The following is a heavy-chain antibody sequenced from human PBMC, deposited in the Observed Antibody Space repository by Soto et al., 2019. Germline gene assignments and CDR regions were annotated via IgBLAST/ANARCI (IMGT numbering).Heavy chain of an antibody. Sequence: EVQLVESGGDLVQPGGSLRLSCAASGFNFRDYNMNWVRQAPGKGLEWVSHITATTGITYYADSVKGRFTISRDNPKNSLSLQINSLRDEDTALYYCVRAACGDCCGYGYWGQGTLVIVSS. CDR2: ITATTGIT. CDR1: GFNFRDYN. D-gene: IGHD5-18*01. J-gene: IGHJ4*02. CDR3: VRAACGDCCGYGY. V-gene: IGHV3-48*02.